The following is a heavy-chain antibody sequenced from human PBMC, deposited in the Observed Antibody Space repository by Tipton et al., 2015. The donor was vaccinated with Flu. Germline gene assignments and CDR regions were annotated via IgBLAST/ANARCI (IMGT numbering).Heavy chain of an antibody. V-gene: IGHV3-30*02. CDR3: AKEGSSTWYYFDF. D-gene: IGHD6-13*01. CDR1: GFIFGDYG. Sequence: GSLRLSCKVSGFIFGDYGMSWVRQAPGKGLEWVAFIRSDGSRQFYGDSVEGRCIISRDNSRSEVYLELSGLRAEDTAVYYCAKEGSSTWYYFDFWGQGSLVSVSS. CDR2: IRSDGSRQ. J-gene: IGHJ4*02.